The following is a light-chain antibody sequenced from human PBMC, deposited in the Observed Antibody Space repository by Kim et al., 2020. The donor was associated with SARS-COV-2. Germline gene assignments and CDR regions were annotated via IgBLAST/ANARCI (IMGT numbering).Light chain of an antibody. V-gene: IGLV3-1*01. CDR2: QDS. Sequence: VSPGQTASITCSGEKMGDKYACWYQQNPGQSPVLVIYQDSKRPSGIPERFSGSNSGNTATLTISGTQAMDEADYYCQAWDSSTWVFGGGTKLNVL. CDR3: QAWDSSTWV. J-gene: IGLJ3*02. CDR1: KMGDKY.